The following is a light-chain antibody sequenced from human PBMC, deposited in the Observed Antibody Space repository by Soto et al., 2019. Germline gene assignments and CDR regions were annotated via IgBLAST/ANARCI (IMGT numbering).Light chain of an antibody. V-gene: IGLV2-14*01. J-gene: IGLJ2*01. CDR1: SSDVGAYNY. Sequence: QSALTQPASVSGSPGQSITISCTGTSSDVGAYNYVSWYQQHPGKAPKLMIFEVNNRLEGVSNRFSGSKSGNTASLAISGLQAEDEADYYWSACTSGSTVVFGGGTKVTV. CDR2: EVN. CDR3: SACTSGSTVV.